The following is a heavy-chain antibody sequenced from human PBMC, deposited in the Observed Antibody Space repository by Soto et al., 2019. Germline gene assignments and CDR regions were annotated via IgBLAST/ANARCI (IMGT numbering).Heavy chain of an antibody. J-gene: IGHJ4*02. V-gene: IGHV4-34*01. CDR1: GGSFSGYY. D-gene: IGHD3-10*01. CDR3: ARARITMVRGVKTYYFDY. CDR2: IKHSGST. Sequence: SETLSLTCAVYGGSFSGYYWSWIRQPPGKGLEWIGEIKHSGSTNYNPSLKSRVTISVDTSKNQFSLKLSSVTAADTAVYYCARARITMVRGVKTYYFDYWGQGTLVTVSS.